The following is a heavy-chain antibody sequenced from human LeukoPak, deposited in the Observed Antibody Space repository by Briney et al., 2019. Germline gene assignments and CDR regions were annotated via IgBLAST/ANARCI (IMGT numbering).Heavy chain of an antibody. CDR1: GGSISSSSYY. CDR3: ARGKIVVVVAAEGNWFDP. V-gene: IGHV4-39*07. Sequence: PSETLSLTCTVSGGSISSSSYYWGWIRQPPGKGLEWIGSIYYSGSTYYNPSLKSRVTISVDTSKNQFSLKLSSVTAADTAVYYCARGKIVVVVAAEGNWFDPWGQGTLVTVSS. CDR2: IYYSGST. D-gene: IGHD2-15*01. J-gene: IGHJ5*02.